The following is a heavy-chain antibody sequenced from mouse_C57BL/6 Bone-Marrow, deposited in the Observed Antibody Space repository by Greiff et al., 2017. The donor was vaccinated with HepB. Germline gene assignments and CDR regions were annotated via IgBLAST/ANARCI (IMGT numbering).Heavy chain of an antibody. CDR2: IDPSDSYI. CDR1: GYTFTSYW. D-gene: IGHD1-1*01. V-gene: IGHV1-50*01. CDR3: ARLASLLSWFAY. Sequence: QVQLQQPGAEFVKPGASVKLSCKASGYTFTSYWMQWVKQRPGQGLEWIGEIDPSDSYINYNQKFKGKAILTVDTSSSTAYMQIISLTSEDSAVYYCARLASLLSWFAYWGQGTLVTVSA. J-gene: IGHJ3*01.